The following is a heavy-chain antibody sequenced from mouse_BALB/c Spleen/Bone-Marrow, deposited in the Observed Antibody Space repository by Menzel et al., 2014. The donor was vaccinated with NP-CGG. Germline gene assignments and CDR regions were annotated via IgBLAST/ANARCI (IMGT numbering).Heavy chain of an antibody. CDR2: ISSGGGST. D-gene: IGHD1-1*01. CDR1: GFAFSSYD. J-gene: IGHJ3*01. Sequence: EVHLVESGGGLVKPGGSLELSCAASGFAFSSYDMSWVRQTPEKRLEWVAYISSGGGSTYYPDTVKGRFTISRDNAKNTLYLQMSSLKSEDTAMYYCARHRQLTTANWGQGTLVTVSA. V-gene: IGHV5-12-1*01. CDR3: ARHRQLTTAN.